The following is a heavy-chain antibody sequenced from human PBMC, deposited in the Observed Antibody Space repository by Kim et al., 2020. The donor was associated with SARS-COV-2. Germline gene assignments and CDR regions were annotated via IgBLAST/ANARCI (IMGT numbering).Heavy chain of an antibody. Sequence: SYIYYADSVKGRFTISRDNAKNSLYLQMNSLRADDSAVYYCARDSNAFDIWGQGTMVTVSS. CDR3: ARDSNAFDI. V-gene: IGHV3-21*01. J-gene: IGHJ3*02. CDR2: SYI.